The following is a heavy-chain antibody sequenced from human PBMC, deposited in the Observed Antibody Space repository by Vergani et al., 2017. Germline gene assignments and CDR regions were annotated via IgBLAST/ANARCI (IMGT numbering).Heavy chain of an antibody. CDR2: IIPIVDIA. Sequence: QVQLVQSGAEVKKPGSSVKVSCKASGGTFSSYTISWVRQAPGQGLEWMGRIIPIVDIANYAQKFQGRVTITADKSTSTAYMELSSLRSEDTAVYYCARVAGKQWLVNGYDYWGQGTLVTVSS. J-gene: IGHJ4*02. CDR3: ARVAGKQWLVNGYDY. V-gene: IGHV1-69*02. D-gene: IGHD6-19*01. CDR1: GGTFSSYT.